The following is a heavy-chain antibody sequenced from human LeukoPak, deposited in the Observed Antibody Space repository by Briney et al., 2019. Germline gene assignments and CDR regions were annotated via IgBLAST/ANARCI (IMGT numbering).Heavy chain of an antibody. Sequence: GGSLRLSCAASGFTFSSYWMHWVRQAPGKGLVSVSRINSDGSSTNYAGSVKGRFTISRDNSKNTLYLQMNSLRAEDTAVYYCGRSSYSSSGGAPDCWGQGTLVTVSS. CDR1: GFTFSSYW. J-gene: IGHJ4*02. D-gene: IGHD6-6*01. V-gene: IGHV3-74*01. CDR3: GRSSYSSSGGAPDC. CDR2: INSDGSST.